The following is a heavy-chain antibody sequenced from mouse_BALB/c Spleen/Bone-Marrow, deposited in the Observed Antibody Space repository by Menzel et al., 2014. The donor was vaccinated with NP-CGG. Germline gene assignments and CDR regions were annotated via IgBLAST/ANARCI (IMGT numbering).Heavy chain of an antibody. V-gene: IGHV14-3*02. CDR3: ARQEFAIYWYFDV. CDR1: GFNIKDTY. J-gene: IGHJ1*01. D-gene: IGHD1-3*01. Sequence: VQLQQSGAELVKPGASVKLSCSVSGFNIKDTYMHWVKQRPEQGLEWIGRIDPANGNTKYDPKFQDKATITADTSSNTVDPQLSSLTFEDTAVYYCARQEFAIYWYFDVWGAGTTVTVSS. CDR2: IDPANGNT.